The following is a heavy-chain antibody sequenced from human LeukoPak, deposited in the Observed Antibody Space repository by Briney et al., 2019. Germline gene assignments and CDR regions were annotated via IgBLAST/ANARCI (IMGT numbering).Heavy chain of an antibody. CDR3: ARDRSEFDGVPDYFDY. CDR1: GFTFSSYG. J-gene: IGHJ4*02. CDR2: IRYDGSNK. Sequence: GGSLRLSCAASGFTFSSYGMHWVRQAPGKGLEWVAFIRYDGSNKYYADSVKGRFTISRDNSKNTLYLQMNSLRAEDTAVYYCARDRSEFDGVPDYFDYWGQGTLVTVSS. V-gene: IGHV3-30*02. D-gene: IGHD1-14*01.